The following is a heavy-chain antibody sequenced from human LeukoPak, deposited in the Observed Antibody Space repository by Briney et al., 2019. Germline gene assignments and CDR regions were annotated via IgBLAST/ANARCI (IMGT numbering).Heavy chain of an antibody. J-gene: IGHJ6*02. CDR1: GYSFTSCW. CDR2: IYPGDSDT. D-gene: IGHD4-17*01. Sequence: GESLKISCKGTGYSFTSCWIGWVRQMPGKGLEWMGIIYPGDSDTRYSPSFQGQVTISADKSISTAYLQWSSLKASDTAMYYCARGMTTVTAYYYGMGVWGQGTTVTVSS. V-gene: IGHV5-51*01. CDR3: ARGMTTVTAYYYGMGV.